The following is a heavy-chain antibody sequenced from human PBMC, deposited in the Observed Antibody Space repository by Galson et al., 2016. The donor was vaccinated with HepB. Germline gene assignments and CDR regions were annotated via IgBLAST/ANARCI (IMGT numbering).Heavy chain of an antibody. D-gene: IGHD6-19*01. V-gene: IGHV3-74*01. Sequence: SLRLSCAASGFTFSSYWMYWVRQAPGKGLVWVSRIYSDGSSTNYADSVKGRFTISRDNAKNTLSLQMNSLRAEDTAVYYCARSSRDSSGWYDYFDYWGQGTLVTVSS. CDR1: GFTFSSYW. CDR2: IYSDGSST. J-gene: IGHJ4*02. CDR3: ARSSRDSSGWYDYFDY.